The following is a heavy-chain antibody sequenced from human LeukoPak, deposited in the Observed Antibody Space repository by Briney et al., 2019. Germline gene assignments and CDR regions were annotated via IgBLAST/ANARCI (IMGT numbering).Heavy chain of an antibody. CDR3: ARGFSGSRYFDY. D-gene: IGHD1-26*01. CDR1: GGSFSGYY. V-gene: IGHV4-59*10. J-gene: IGHJ4*02. Sequence: SETLSLTCAVHGGSFSGYYWSWIRQPAGKGLEWIGRVYSTGSTNYNPSLESRLTMSVDTSQNQFSLKLTSLTAADTAVYYCARGFSGSRYFDYWGQGTLVTVSS. CDR2: VYSTGST.